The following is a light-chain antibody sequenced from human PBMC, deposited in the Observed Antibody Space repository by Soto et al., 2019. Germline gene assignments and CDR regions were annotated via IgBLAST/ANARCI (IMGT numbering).Light chain of an antibody. CDR2: GAS. J-gene: IGKJ3*01. V-gene: IGKV3-20*01. CDR3: QQYGTSPFT. Sequence: EIVLTQSPGTLSLPPGEVATLSCRASQSVSSRFLAWYQHRSGQAPRLLIYGASSRAAGISDRFRGSGSGTDFSLTIAGLEPDDFAVYYSQQYGTSPFTFDPGTQVEI. CDR1: QSVSSRF.